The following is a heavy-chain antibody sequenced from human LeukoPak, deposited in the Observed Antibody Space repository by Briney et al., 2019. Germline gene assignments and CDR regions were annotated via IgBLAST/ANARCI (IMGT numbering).Heavy chain of an antibody. J-gene: IGHJ4*02. V-gene: IGHV1-2*02. CDR2: INPNSGAT. CDR1: GYTFTGYY. D-gene: IGHD5-18*01. CDR3: ARNSYPFLDY. Sequence: GASVKVSCRASGYTFTGYYRHWVRQAPGQGLEWMGWINPNSGATNYAQKFQGRVTMTRDTSISAAHMELSRLRSDDTAVYYCARNSYPFLDYWGRGTLVTVSS.